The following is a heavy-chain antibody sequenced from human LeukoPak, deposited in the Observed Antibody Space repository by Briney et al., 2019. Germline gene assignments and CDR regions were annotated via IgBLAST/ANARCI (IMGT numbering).Heavy chain of an antibody. V-gene: IGHV4-38-2*02. Sequence: TSETLSHTCTVSGGSISSGYYWGWIRQPPGKGLEWIGSIYHSGSTYYNPSLKSRVTISVDTSKNQFSLKLSSVTAADTAVYYCARNRWELLPYDYWGQGTLVTVSS. J-gene: IGHJ4*02. D-gene: IGHD1-26*01. CDR3: ARNRWELLPYDY. CDR1: GGSISSGYY. CDR2: IYHSGST.